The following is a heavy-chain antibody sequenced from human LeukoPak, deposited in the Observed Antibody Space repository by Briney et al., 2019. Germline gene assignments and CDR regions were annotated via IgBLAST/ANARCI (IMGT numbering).Heavy chain of an antibody. CDR3: ARHLPGGGAVAGKTSRGIDY. CDR1: GGSISSYY. D-gene: IGHD6-19*01. CDR2: IYYSGST. J-gene: IGHJ4*02. Sequence: SETLSLTCTVSGGSISSYYWSWIRQPPGKGLEWIGYIYYSGSTNFNPSLKSRVTISVDTSKNQFSLKLSSVTAADTAVYYCARHLPGGGAVAGKTSRGIDYWGQGTLVTVSS. V-gene: IGHV4-59*08.